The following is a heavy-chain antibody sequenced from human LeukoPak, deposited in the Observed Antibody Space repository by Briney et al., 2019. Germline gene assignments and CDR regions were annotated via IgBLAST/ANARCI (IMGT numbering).Heavy chain of an antibody. CDR2: IRYDGSNE. CDR1: GFTFSMYD. Sequence: TGGSLRLSCTTSGFTFSMYDMHWVRQAPGKGLEWVAVIRYDGSNEDYLDSVKGRFTISRDNAKTTLDLQMNSLRAEDTAVYYCARGGGYGFDYPLDYWGQGSLVIVSS. V-gene: IGHV3-33*01. CDR3: ARGGGYGFDYPLDY. D-gene: IGHD3-9*01. J-gene: IGHJ4*02.